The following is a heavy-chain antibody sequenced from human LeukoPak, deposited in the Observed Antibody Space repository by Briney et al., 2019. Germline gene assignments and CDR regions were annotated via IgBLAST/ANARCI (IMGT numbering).Heavy chain of an antibody. CDR2: IWYDGSNK. CDR3: ARDPGPQPYYYMDV. J-gene: IGHJ6*03. V-gene: IGHV3-33*01. Sequence: PGGSLRLSCAASGFTFSSYGMHWVRQAPGKGLEWVAVIWYDGSNKYYADSVKGRFTISRDNSKNTLYLQMNSLRAEDTAVYYCARDPGPQPYYYMDVWGKGTTVTVSS. D-gene: IGHD2-2*01. CDR1: GFTFSSYG.